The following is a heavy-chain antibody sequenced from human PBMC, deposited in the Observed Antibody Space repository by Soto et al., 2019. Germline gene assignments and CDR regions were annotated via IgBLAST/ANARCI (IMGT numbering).Heavy chain of an antibody. V-gene: IGHV4-30-2*01. D-gene: IGHD3-10*01. J-gene: IGHJ5*02. CDR2: IYHSGST. CDR1: GGSISSGGYS. Sequence: PSETLSLTCAVSGGSISSGGYSWSWIRQPPGKGLEWIGYIYHSGSTYYNPSLKSRVTISVDRSKNQFSLKLSSVTAADTAVYYCASSMDNWFDPWGQGTLVTVSS. CDR3: ASSMDNWFDP.